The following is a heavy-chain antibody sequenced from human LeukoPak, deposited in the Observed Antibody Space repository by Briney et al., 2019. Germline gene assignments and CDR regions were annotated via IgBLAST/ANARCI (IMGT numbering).Heavy chain of an antibody. CDR3: ARERLRGYSYGPDSHDYGMDV. CDR2: ISSSGSTI. CDR1: GFTFSSYE. J-gene: IGHJ6*02. D-gene: IGHD5-18*01. V-gene: IGHV3-48*03. Sequence: GGSLRLSCAASGFTFSSYEMNWVRQAPGKGLEWVSYISSSGSTIYDADSVKGRFTISRDNAKNSLYLQMNSLRAEDTAVYYCARERLRGYSYGPDSHDYGMDVWGQGTTVTVSS.